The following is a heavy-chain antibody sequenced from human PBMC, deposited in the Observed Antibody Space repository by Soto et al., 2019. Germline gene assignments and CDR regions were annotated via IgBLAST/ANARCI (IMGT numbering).Heavy chain of an antibody. D-gene: IGHD6-19*01. CDR2: ISNDGSNT. J-gene: IGHJ5*02. CDR1: GFTLSNTG. Sequence: QVQLVESGGGVVQPGRSLRLSCVASGFTLSNTGMHWVRQAPGKGLEWVAMISNDGSNTYYGDSVKGRFTISRDNSWNTLYLQMDSLRPEDTSVYYCAKDWGSSGCFNWFDPWGQGTLVTVSS. V-gene: IGHV3-30*18. CDR3: AKDWGSSGCFNWFDP.